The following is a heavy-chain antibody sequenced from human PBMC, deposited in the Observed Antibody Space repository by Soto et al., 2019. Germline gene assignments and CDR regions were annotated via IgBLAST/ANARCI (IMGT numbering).Heavy chain of an antibody. CDR3: AKVSSGWYSNFDY. D-gene: IGHD6-19*01. CDR1: GFTFSSYA. CDR2: ISGSGGST. J-gene: IGHJ4*02. Sequence: HPGGSLRLSCAASGFTFSSYAMSWVRQAPGKGLEWVSAISGSGGSTYYADSVKGRFTISRDNSKNTLYLQMNSLRAEDTAVYYCAKVSSGWYSNFDYWGQGTLVTVSS. V-gene: IGHV3-23*01.